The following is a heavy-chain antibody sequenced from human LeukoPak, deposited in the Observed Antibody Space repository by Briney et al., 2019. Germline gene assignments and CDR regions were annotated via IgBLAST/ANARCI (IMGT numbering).Heavy chain of an antibody. D-gene: IGHD3-22*01. Sequence: SETLSLTCTVSGASISSYYWSWIRQPPGKGLESIGYVSYSGSTNYNPSLKSRVTISVDTSKSQFSLKLSSVTAADTAVYYCARGADSSGYYSIFYFDYWGQGTLVTVSS. CDR3: ARGADSSGYYSIFYFDY. CDR2: VSYSGST. V-gene: IGHV4-59*01. CDR1: GASISSYY. J-gene: IGHJ4*02.